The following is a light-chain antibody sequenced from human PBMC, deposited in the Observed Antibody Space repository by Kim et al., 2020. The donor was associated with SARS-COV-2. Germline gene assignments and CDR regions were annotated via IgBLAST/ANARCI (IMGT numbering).Light chain of an antibody. V-gene: IGKV3-11*01. CDR3: QQRSNVIT. J-gene: IGKJ5*01. Sequence: SVSPGERATRSCRASQSVSSYLAWYQQKPGQAPRLLIYDASNRATGIPARFSGSGSGTDFTLTISSLEPEDFAVYYCQQRSNVITFGQGTRLEIK. CDR1: QSVSSY. CDR2: DAS.